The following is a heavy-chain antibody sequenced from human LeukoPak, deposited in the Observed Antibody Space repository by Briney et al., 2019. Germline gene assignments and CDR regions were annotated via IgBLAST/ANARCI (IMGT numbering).Heavy chain of an antibody. CDR1: GYTFTSYG. CDR2: ISAYNGNT. CDR3: ARDIKYSSGWYGDYYGMDV. D-gene: IGHD6-19*01. V-gene: IGHV1-18*01. Sequence: ASVKVSCKASGYTFTSYGISWVRQAPGQGLEWMGWISAYNGNTDYAQKLQGRVTMTTDTSTSTAYMELRSLRSDDTAVYYCARDIKYSSGWYGDYYGMDVWGQGTTVTVSS. J-gene: IGHJ6*02.